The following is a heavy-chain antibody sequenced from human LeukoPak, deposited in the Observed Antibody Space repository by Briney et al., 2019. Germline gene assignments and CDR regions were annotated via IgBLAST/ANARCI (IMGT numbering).Heavy chain of an antibody. CDR1: GGSISSYY. Sequence: SETLSLTCTVSGGSISSYYWSWIRQPAGKGLEWIGRIYTSGSTNYNPSLKSRVTMSVDTSKNQFSLKLSSVTAADTAVYYCAREWSLGQSVTMVRGVITNWFDPWGQGTLVTVSS. J-gene: IGHJ5*02. V-gene: IGHV4-4*07. D-gene: IGHD3-10*01. CDR2: IYTSGST. CDR3: AREWSLGQSVTMVRGVITNWFDP.